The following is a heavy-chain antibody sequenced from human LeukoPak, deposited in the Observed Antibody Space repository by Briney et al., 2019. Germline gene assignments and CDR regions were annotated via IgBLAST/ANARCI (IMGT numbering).Heavy chain of an antibody. CDR3: ARDTDMDV. CDR2: ISSSSYI. Sequence: PGGSLRLSCAASGFTFSSYSMNWVRQAPGKGLEWVSSISSSSYIYYADSVKGRFTISRDNSKNTLYLQMDSLRAEDTAVYYCARDTDMDVWGQGTTVTVSS. V-gene: IGHV3-21*04. J-gene: IGHJ6*02. CDR1: GFTFSSYS.